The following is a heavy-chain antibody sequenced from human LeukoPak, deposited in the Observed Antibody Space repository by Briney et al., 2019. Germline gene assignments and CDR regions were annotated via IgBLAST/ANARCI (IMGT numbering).Heavy chain of an antibody. Sequence: GASVKVSCKASGYTFTSYGISWVRQAPGQGPEWMGWISAYNGNTNYAQKLQGRVTMTTDTSTSTAYMELRSLRSDDTAVYCCARDWAGYDSYNWFDPWGQGTLVTVSS. D-gene: IGHD3/OR15-3a*01. J-gene: IGHJ5*02. V-gene: IGHV1-18*01. CDR3: ARDWAGYDSYNWFDP. CDR2: ISAYNGNT. CDR1: GYTFTSYG.